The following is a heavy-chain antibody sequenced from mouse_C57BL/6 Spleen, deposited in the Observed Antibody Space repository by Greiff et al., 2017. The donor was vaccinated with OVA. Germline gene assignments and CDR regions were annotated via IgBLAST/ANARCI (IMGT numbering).Heavy chain of an antibody. V-gene: IGHV1-5*01. CDR3: TKIRYGNLYYAMDY. D-gene: IGHD2-10*02. CDR1: GYTFTSYW. J-gene: IGHJ4*01. CDR2: IYPGNSDT. Sequence: EVKLVESGTVLARPGASVKMSCKTSGYTFTSYWMHWVKQRPGQGLEWIGAIYPGNSDTSYNQKFKGKAKLTAVTSASTAYMELSSLTNEDSAVYYCTKIRYGNLYYAMDYWGQGTSVTVSS.